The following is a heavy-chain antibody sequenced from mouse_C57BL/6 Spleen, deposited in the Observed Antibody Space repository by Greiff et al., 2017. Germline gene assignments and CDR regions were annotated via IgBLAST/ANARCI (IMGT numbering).Heavy chain of an antibody. Sequence: VQLQESGAELARPGASVKLSCKASGYTFTSYGISWVKQRTGQGLEWIGEIYPRSGNTYYNEKFKGKATLTADKSSSTAYMELRSLTSEDSAVYYCALYYYGSSWDYAMDYWGQGTSVTVSS. CDR3: ALYYYGSSWDYAMDY. J-gene: IGHJ4*01. CDR2: IYPRSGNT. D-gene: IGHD1-1*01. CDR1: GYTFTSYG. V-gene: IGHV1-81*01.